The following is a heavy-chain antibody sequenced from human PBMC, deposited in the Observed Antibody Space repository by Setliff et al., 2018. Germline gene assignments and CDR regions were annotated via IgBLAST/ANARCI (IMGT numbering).Heavy chain of an antibody. CDR1: GDSISSGSYH. D-gene: IGHD1-1*01. V-gene: IGHV4-61*02. CDR2: IHPSGST. CDR3: ASTTWSTHNWLDP. Sequence: SETMSLTCTVSGDSISSGSYHWSWIRKPAGKGLEWIGRIHPSGSTNYNPSLKSRVTISVDTSKNQFSLKVSSVTAADTAVYYCASTTWSTHNWLDPWGPGTLVTVSS. J-gene: IGHJ5*02.